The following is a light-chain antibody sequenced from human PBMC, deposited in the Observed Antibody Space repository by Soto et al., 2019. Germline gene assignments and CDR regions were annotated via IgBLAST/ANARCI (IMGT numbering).Light chain of an antibody. CDR3: AAWDDSLNGVV. J-gene: IGLJ2*01. CDR2: SNN. V-gene: IGLV1-44*01. CDR1: SSNIGSNT. Sequence: QLVLTQPPSASGTPGQWVTISCSGSSSNIGSNTVNWYQQLPGTAPKLLIYSNNQRPSGVPDRFSGSKSGTSASLAISGLQSEYEADYYCAAWDDSLNGVVFGGGTKLTVL.